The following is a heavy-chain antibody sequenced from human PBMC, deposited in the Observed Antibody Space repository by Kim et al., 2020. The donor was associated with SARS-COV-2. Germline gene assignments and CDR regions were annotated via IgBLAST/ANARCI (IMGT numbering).Heavy chain of an antibody. V-gene: IGHV3-11*05. D-gene: IGHD3-16*02. CDR2: ISSSSSYT. CDR3: ARVGYDYVWGSYRDYYYYHGMDV. J-gene: IGHJ6*02. CDR1: GFTFSDYY. Sequence: GGSLRLSCAASGFTFSDYYMSWIRQAPGKGLEWVSYISSSSSYTNYADSVKGRFTISRDNAKNSLYLQMNSLRAEDTAVYYCARVGYDYVWGSYRDYYYYHGMDVWRQGPAGTVSS.